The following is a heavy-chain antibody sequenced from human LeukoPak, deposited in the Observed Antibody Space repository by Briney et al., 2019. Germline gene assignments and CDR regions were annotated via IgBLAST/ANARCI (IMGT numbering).Heavy chain of an antibody. D-gene: IGHD2-15*01. CDR3: ARGGDIVVVVAAGWFDP. V-gene: IGHV3-48*03. CDR1: GFTFSSYE. CDR2: ISSSGSTI. J-gene: IGHJ5*02. Sequence: GGSLRLSCAASGFTFSSYEMNWVRQAPGKGLEWVSYISSSGSTIYYADSVKGRFTISRDNAKNSLYLQMNSLRAEDTAVYYCARGGDIVVVVAAGWFDPWGQGTLVTVSS.